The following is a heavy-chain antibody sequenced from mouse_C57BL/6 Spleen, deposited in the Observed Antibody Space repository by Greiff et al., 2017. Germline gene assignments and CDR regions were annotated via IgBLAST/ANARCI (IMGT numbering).Heavy chain of an antibody. CDR2: IDPSDSYT. CDR3: AGYYYGSSPAWFAY. D-gene: IGHD1-1*01. Sequence: QVQLQQPGAELVRPGTSVKLSCKASGYTFTSYWMHWVKQRPGQGLEWIGVIDPSDSYTNYNQKFKGKATLTVDTSSSTAYMQLSSLTSEDSAVYYCAGYYYGSSPAWFAYWGQGTLVTVSA. CDR1: GYTFTSYW. V-gene: IGHV1-59*01. J-gene: IGHJ3*01.